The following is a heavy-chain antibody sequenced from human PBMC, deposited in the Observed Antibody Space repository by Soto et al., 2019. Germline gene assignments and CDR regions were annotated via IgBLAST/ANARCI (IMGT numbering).Heavy chain of an antibody. J-gene: IGHJ4*02. D-gene: IGHD3-10*01. CDR3: ARGRSSGSYYLLDS. V-gene: IGHV1-8*01. Sequence: ASVKVSCKASGNTFTSYDINWVRQATGHGLEWMGWINPNSGNIDYAQKFQGRVTITRDTAIRTAYMEVSRLRSDDTAVYYCARGRSSGSYYLLDSWGQGTLVTVSS. CDR1: GNTFTSYD. CDR2: INPNSGNI.